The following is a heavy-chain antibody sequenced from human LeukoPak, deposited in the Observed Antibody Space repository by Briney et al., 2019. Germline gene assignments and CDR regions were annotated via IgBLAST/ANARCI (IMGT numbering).Heavy chain of an antibody. CDR1: GYTFTSYA. CDR2: ISAYNGNT. CDR3: ARDSPHSSGWPNVYYYYYYMDV. D-gene: IGHD6-19*01. J-gene: IGHJ6*03. V-gene: IGHV1-18*01. Sequence: ASVKVSCKASGYTFTSYAMNWVRQAPGQGLEWMGWISAYNGNTNYAQKLQGRVTMTTDTSTSTAYMELRSLRSDDTAVYYCARDSPHSSGWPNVYYYYYYMDVWGKGTTVTVSS.